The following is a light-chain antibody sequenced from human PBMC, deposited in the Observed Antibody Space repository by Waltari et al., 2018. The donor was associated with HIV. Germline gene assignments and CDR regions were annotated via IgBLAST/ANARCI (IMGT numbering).Light chain of an antibody. CDR2: GNV. J-gene: IGLJ2*01. CDR3: QSYDTSLTDII. CDR1: SANVEAAHD. Sequence: QSVLTQPPSVSGAPGQRVTISCTTSSANVEAAHDVHWFQQVPGTAPKLLIYGNVNRPSGGPDRFSGSRSGTSASLAITGLQAEDEADDYCQSYDTSLTDIIFGGGTKLTVL. V-gene: IGLV1-40*01.